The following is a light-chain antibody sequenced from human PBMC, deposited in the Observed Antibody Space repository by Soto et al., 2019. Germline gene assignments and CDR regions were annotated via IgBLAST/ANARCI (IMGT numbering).Light chain of an antibody. J-gene: IGLJ2*01. CDR3: SSFRSTTTL. CDR2: EVS. Sequence: QSALTQPASVSGSPGQSITISCTGTSSDIGGHNYVSWYQQHPGKAPKLMIYEVSNRPSGVSNRFSGSKSGNTASLTISGLQAEDEADYYCSSFRSTTTLFGGGTKVTVL. V-gene: IGLV2-14*01. CDR1: SSDIGGHNY.